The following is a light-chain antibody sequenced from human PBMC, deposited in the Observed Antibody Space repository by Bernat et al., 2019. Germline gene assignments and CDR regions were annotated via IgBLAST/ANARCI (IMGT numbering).Light chain of an antibody. CDR3: QHFNIWPPKGT. CDR1: QSVSSN. J-gene: IGKJ5*01. V-gene: IGKV3-15*01. Sequence: EIVMTQSPATLSVSPGERATLSCRASQSVSSNLAWYQQKPGQVPRLLMYHASTRTTGVPARFSGSGSGTEFTLTSSSLQSEDFAVYYCQHFNIWPPKGTFGQGTRLEIK. CDR2: HAS.